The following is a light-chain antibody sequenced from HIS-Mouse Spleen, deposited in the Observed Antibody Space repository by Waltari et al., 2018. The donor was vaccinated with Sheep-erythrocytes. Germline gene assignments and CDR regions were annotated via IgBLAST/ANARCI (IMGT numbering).Light chain of an antibody. Sequence: SSELTQDPAVSVALGQTVRITCQGDSLRSYYASWYQQKPGQAPVLVIYGKNNRPSVRPDRVSGSSSGNTASLTITGAQAEDEADYYCNSRDSSGNHLVFGGGTKLTVL. V-gene: IGLV3-19*01. CDR3: NSRDSSGNHLV. CDR2: GKN. CDR1: SLRSYY. J-gene: IGLJ3*02.